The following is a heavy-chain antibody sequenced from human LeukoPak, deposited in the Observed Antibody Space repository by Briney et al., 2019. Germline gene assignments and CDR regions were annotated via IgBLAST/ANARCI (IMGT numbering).Heavy chain of an antibody. J-gene: IGHJ4*02. Sequence: GESLKISCKGSGYSFTSYWIGWVRQMPGKGLEWMGIIYPGDSDTRYSPSFPGQVTISADKSISTAYLQWSSLKASDTAMYYCARTLPYSGSYSGSCDYWGQGTLVTVSS. CDR2: IYPGDSDT. D-gene: IGHD1-26*01. V-gene: IGHV5-51*01. CDR1: GYSFTSYW. CDR3: ARTLPYSGSYSGSCDY.